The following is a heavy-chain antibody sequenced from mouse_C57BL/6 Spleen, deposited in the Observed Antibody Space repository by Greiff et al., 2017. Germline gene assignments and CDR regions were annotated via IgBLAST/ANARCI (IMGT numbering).Heavy chain of an antibody. V-gene: IGHV1-82*01. J-gene: IGHJ3*01. CDR3: APYYSNYAY. D-gene: IGHD2-5*01. CDR1: GYAFSSSW. Sequence: VQLVESGPELVKPGASVKISCTASGYAFSSSWMNWVKQRPGKGLEWIGRIYPGDGDTNYNGKFKGKATLTADKSSSTAYMQLSSLTSEDSAVYFCAPYYSNYAYWGQGTLVTVSA. CDR2: IYPGDGDT.